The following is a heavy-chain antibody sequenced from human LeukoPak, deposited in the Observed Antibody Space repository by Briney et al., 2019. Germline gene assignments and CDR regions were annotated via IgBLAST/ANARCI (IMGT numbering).Heavy chain of an antibody. CDR2: INSDGSST. Sequence: PGGSLRLSCVASGFTFSNFWMHWVRQVPGKGLVWISRINSDGSSTSYVDSVKGRVTISRDNAKNTLYLQMNSPRAEDTAVYYCVATYLYAMDVWGKGTTVTVSS. CDR3: VATYLYAMDV. V-gene: IGHV3-74*01. CDR1: GFTFSNFW. D-gene: IGHD2-2*02. J-gene: IGHJ6*04.